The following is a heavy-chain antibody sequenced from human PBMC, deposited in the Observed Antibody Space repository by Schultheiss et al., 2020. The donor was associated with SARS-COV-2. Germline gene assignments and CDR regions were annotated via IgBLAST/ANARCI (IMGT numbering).Heavy chain of an antibody. D-gene: IGHD2-2*01. CDR3: ARGRRGEVPGAIGSY. CDR2: VSDDGNNK. J-gene: IGHJ4*02. V-gene: IGHV3-30*04. Sequence: GESLKISCAASGFTFSSYAVHWVRQAPGKGLEWVAVVSDDGNNKYYADSVKGRFTVSRDNSKNAFYLQMNSLRTEDTAVYYCARGRRGEVPGAIGSYWGQGTLVTVSS. CDR1: GFTFSSYA.